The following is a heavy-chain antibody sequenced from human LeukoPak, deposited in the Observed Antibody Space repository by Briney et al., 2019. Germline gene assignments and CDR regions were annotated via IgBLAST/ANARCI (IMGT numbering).Heavy chain of an antibody. J-gene: IGHJ4*02. CDR2: ITGSGDGT. V-gene: IGHV3-23*01. D-gene: IGHD3-10*01. CDR1: GFTSSNYA. Sequence: GGSLRLSCAASGFTSSNYAMMWVRQAPGKRLEWVSSITGSGDGTYYADSVRGRFTISRDNSENTLYLQLNSLRAEDTAVYFCVKGFVHPTYYFDYWGQGTLVTVSS. CDR3: VKGFVHPTYYFDY.